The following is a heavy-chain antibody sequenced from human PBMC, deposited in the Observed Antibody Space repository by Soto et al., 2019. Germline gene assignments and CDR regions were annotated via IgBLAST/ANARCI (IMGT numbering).Heavy chain of an antibody. V-gene: IGHV3-53*02. Sequence: EVQLVETGGGLIQPGGSLRLSCAASGFTVSSNYMSWVRQAPGKGLEWVSVIYSGGSTYYADSVKGRFTISRDNSKNTLYLQMNRLRAEDTAVYYCAREDVDTAMADYYYYGMDVWGQGTTVTVSS. CDR3: AREDVDTAMADYYYYGMDV. J-gene: IGHJ6*02. D-gene: IGHD5-18*01. CDR1: GFTVSSNY. CDR2: IYSGGST.